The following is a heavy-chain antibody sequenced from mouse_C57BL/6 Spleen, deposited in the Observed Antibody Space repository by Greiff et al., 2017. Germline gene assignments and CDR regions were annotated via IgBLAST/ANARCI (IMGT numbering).Heavy chain of an antibody. CDR2: IHPNSGST. J-gene: IGHJ3*01. D-gene: IGHD2-5*01. CDR3: ARRGYRNYVFWFAY. Sequence: QVQLQQPGAELVKPGASVKLSCKASGYTFTSYWMHWVKQRPGQGLEWIGMIHPNSGSTNYNEKFTSKATLTVDISSSTAYMQLSRLTSEDSAVYSCARRGYRNYVFWFAYWGQGTLVTVSA. CDR1: GYTFTSYW. V-gene: IGHV1-64*01.